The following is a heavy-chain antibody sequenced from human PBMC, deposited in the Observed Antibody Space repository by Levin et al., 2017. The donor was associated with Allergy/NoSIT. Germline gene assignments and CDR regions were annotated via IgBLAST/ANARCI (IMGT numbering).Heavy chain of an antibody. V-gene: IGHV3-7*01. CDR2: IKQDGSEK. D-gene: IGHD6-13*01. CDR1: GFTFSTLW. Sequence: GESLKISCAASGFTFSTLWMTWVRQAPGKGLEWVANIKQDGSEKYYADSVKGRFFISGDNAKESLYLQMNSLRGEDTAVYYCARWGYSQSSWYIDYWGQGTLVTVSS. CDR3: ARWGYSQSSWYIDY. J-gene: IGHJ4*02.